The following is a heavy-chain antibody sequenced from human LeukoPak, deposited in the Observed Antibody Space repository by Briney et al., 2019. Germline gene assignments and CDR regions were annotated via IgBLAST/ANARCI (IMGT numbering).Heavy chain of an antibody. J-gene: IGHJ6*02. CDR3: ARGYGSGSPSTSYYYYYGMDV. CDR2: INPNSGGT. V-gene: IGHV1-2*02. D-gene: IGHD3-10*01. Sequence: GASVKVSCKASGYTFTGYYMHWVRQAPGQGLEWMGWINPNSGGTNYAQKFQGRVTMTRDTSISTAYMELSSLRSEDTAVYYCARGYGSGSPSTSYYYYYGMDVWGQGTTVTVSS. CDR1: GYTFTGYY.